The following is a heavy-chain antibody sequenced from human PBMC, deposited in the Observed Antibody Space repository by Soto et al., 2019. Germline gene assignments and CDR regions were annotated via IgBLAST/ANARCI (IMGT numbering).Heavy chain of an antibody. CDR3: ARFAKEENPKVGSWYYFDY. Sequence: SETLSLTCAVSGYSISLGYYWGWIRQPPGKGLEWIGSIYYSGRTYYNPSLKSRVTISVDTSKNQFSLKLSSVTAADTAVYYCARFAKEENPKVGSWYYFDYWGQGTRVTVSS. CDR2: IYYSGRT. D-gene: IGHD6-13*01. CDR1: GYSISLGYY. J-gene: IGHJ4*02. V-gene: IGHV4-38-2*01.